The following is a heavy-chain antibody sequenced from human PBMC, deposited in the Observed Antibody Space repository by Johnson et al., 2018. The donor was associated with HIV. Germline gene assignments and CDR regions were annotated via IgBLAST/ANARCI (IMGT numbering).Heavy chain of an antibody. CDR2: ISGGEDDT. CDR3: ANSLLLDAFNI. Sequence: VQLVESGGGLVRPGGSLRLSCVASGFSFIDYAMIWVRQAPGKGLEWVSFISGGEDDTYYADSVKGRFTISRDNSKTTLYLQMNSLRDEDTAVYYCANSLLLDAFNIWGQWTMVTVSS. J-gene: IGHJ3*02. CDR1: GFSFIDYA. V-gene: IGHV3-23*04.